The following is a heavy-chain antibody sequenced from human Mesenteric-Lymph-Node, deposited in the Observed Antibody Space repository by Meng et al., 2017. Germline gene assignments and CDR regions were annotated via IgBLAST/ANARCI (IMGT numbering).Heavy chain of an antibody. CDR2: INHSGST. CDR1: GGSFSGSY. Sequence: QVQRQQWGAGLLTPAETPSLTCAVDGGSFSGSYWSWIRQPPGKGLEWIGEINHSGSTNYNPSLKNRVTISVDTSKNQFSLKLSSVTAADTAVYYCAYSGSYYPDYWGQGTLVTVSS. J-gene: IGHJ4*02. V-gene: IGHV4-34*01. D-gene: IGHD1-26*01. CDR3: AYSGSYYPDY.